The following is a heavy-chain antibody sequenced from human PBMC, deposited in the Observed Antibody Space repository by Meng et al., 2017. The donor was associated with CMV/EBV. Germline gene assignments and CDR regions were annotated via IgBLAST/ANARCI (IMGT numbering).Heavy chain of an antibody. CDR1: GGSISSSSYY. CDR3: ASGKYYYGSGSYYNPYY. CDR2: IYYSGST. V-gene: IGHV4-61*01. J-gene: IGHJ4*02. Sequence: SETLSLTCTVSGGSISSSSYYWSWIRQPPGKGLEWIGYIYYSGSTNYNPSLKSRVTISVDTSKNQFSLKLSSVTAADTAVYYCASGKYYYGSGSYYNPYYWGQGTLVTVSS. D-gene: IGHD3-10*01.